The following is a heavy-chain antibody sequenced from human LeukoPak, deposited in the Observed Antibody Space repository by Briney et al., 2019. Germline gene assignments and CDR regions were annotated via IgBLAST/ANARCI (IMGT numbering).Heavy chain of an antibody. Sequence: PGGSLRLSCAASGFAFSSYGMNWVRQAPDKGLEWVAVIPNDRRNNYYAESVKGRFTISRDNSKNTLYLQMNSLRTEDTAVYYCATSRDFYDTSGYYPYYFDCWGQGTLVTVSS. J-gene: IGHJ4*02. CDR3: ATSRDFYDTSGYYPYYFDC. CDR1: GFAFSSYG. CDR2: IPNDRRNN. V-gene: IGHV3-30*03. D-gene: IGHD3-22*01.